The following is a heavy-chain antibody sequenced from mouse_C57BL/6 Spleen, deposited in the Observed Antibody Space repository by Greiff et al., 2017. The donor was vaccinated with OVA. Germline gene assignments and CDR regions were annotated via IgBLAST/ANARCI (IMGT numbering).Heavy chain of an antibody. J-gene: IGHJ1*03. V-gene: IGHV1-69*01. CDR1: GYTFTSYW. CDR3: ARAGLLPWYFDV. D-gene: IGHD1-1*01. CDR2: IDPSDSYT. Sequence: QVQLQQPGAELVMPGASVKLSCKASGYTFTSYWMHWVKQRPGQGLEWIGEIDPSDSYTNYNQKFKGKSTLTVDKSSSTAYMQLSSLTSEDSPVYYCARAGLLPWYFDVWGTGTTVTVSS.